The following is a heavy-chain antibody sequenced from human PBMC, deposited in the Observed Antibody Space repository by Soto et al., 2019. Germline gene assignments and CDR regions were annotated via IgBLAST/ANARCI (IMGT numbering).Heavy chain of an antibody. Sequence: QVQLVQSGAEVKKPGASVKVSCKASGYTFISYFIHWVRQAPGQGLEWMGIIHSSGGSTSYPQKFQGRVTMTRDTSTSTVYMELSSLRSEDTAVYYSATDRLAVAGIRYYYYGMDVSGQGTTVTVSS. CDR3: ATDRLAVAGIRYYYYGMDV. CDR2: IHSSGGST. D-gene: IGHD6-19*01. CDR1: GYTFISYF. J-gene: IGHJ6*02. V-gene: IGHV1-46*03.